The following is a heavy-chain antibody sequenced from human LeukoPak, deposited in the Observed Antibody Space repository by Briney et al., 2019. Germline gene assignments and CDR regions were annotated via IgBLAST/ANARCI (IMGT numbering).Heavy chain of an antibody. D-gene: IGHD2-2*01. CDR2: INPNSGGT. V-gene: IGHV1-2*02. J-gene: IGHJ4*02. CDR1: GYTFTGYY. CDR3: ARSRVSVVVIIFDY. Sequence: ASVKVSCKASGYTFTGYYMHWVRQAPGQGLEWMGWINPNSGGTNYAQKFQGRVTMTRDTSISTAYMELSRLRSDDTAVYYCARSRVSVVVIIFDYWGQGTLVTVSS.